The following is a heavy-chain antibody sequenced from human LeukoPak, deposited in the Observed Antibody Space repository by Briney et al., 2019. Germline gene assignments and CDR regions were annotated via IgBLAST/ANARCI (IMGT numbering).Heavy chain of an antibody. D-gene: IGHD3-22*01. J-gene: IGHJ3*02. Sequence: GSSVKVSCKASGGTFSSYAISWVRQAPGQGLEWMGGIIPIFGTANYAQKFQGRVTITTDESTSTAYMELSSLRSEDTAAYYCARVLSVGNYYDSSGYYGDAFDIWGQGTMVTVSS. CDR3: ARVLSVGNYYDSSGYYGDAFDI. V-gene: IGHV1-69*05. CDR2: IIPIFGTA. CDR1: GGTFSSYA.